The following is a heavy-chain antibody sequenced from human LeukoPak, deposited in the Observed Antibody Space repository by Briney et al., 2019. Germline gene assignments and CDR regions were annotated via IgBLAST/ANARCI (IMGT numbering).Heavy chain of an antibody. V-gene: IGHV3-21*01. CDR2: ISSSSSYI. Sequence: KPGGSLRLSCAASGFTFSSYSMNWVRQAPGKGLEWVSSISSSSSYIYYADSVKGRFTISRDNAKNSPYLQMNSLRAEDTAVYYCAREAVWYCSSTSCDDYWGQGTLVTVSS. D-gene: IGHD2-2*01. CDR3: AREAVWYCSSTSCDDY. J-gene: IGHJ4*02. CDR1: GFTFSSYS.